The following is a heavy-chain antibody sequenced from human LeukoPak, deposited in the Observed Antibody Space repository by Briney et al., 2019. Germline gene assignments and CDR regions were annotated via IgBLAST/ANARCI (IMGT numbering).Heavy chain of an antibody. V-gene: IGHV4-31*03. D-gene: IGHD3-3*01. CDR3: AKNTVLRFLEWLPNAFDI. CDR1: GGSISSGGYY. CDR2: IYYSGST. Sequence: SSETLSLTCTVSGGSISSGGYYWSWIRQHPGKGLEWIGYIYYSGSTYYNPSLKSRVTISVDTSKNQFSLKLSSVTAADTAVYYCAKNTVLRFLEWLPNAFDIWGQGTMVTVSS. J-gene: IGHJ3*02.